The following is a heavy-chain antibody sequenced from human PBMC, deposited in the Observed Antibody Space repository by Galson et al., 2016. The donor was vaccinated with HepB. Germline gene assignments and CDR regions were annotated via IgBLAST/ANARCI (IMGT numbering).Heavy chain of an antibody. CDR1: GFTFGHYA. Sequence: SLRLSCAASGFTFGHYAMHWVRQSPGRGLEWVSLISWDGDTTSYADSVKGRFTVSRDDSNSSLYLQMNSLRTEDTAFYYCAKEGTRDGYTNYVDFWGQGTLVSVSS. J-gene: IGHJ4*02. V-gene: IGHV3-43*01. CDR2: ISWDGDTT. CDR3: AKEGTRDGYTNYVDF. D-gene: IGHD5-24*01.